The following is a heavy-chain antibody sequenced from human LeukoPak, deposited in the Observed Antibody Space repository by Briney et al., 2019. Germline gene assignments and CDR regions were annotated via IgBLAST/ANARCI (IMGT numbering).Heavy chain of an antibody. D-gene: IGHD3-10*01. J-gene: IGHJ4*02. CDR3: ARDSYYYGSGSYKAPWYFDY. Sequence: SETLSLTRTVPGGSISSYYWSWIRQPPGKGLEWIGYIYYSGSTNYDPSLKNRTTISVDTSKNQFSLKLSSVTAADTAVYYCARDSYYYGSGSYKAPWYFDYWGQGTLVTVSS. CDR1: GGSISSYY. V-gene: IGHV4-59*01. CDR2: IYYSGST.